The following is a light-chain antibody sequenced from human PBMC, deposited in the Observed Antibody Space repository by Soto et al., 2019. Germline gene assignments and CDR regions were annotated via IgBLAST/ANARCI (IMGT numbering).Light chain of an antibody. CDR3: QQRRNWIN. V-gene: IGKV3-11*01. J-gene: IGKJ4*01. Sequence: ELVLTHSPATLALSPGEIATLSCRASQSVSNFLAWYQQKPGQAPRLLIYDASKRAIGIPARFSGSGSGTEFTLTISSLEPEDFEVYYCQQRRNWINFGGGTKVDIK. CDR1: QSVSNF. CDR2: DAS.